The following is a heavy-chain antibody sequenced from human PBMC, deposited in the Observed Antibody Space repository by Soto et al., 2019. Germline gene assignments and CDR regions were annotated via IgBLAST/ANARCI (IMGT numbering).Heavy chain of an antibody. V-gene: IGHV3-23*04. CDR2: ISGSGGST. Sequence: EVQLVESGGGLVQPGGSLRLSCAASGFTFSTYWMHWVRQTPGEGLVWVSRISGSGGSTYYADSVKGRFTISRDNSKNTLYLQMNSLRAEDTAVYYCANQGGASIAARPGVWGQGTLVTVSS. CDR1: GFTFSTYW. D-gene: IGHD6-6*01. CDR3: ANQGGASIAARPGV. J-gene: IGHJ4*02.